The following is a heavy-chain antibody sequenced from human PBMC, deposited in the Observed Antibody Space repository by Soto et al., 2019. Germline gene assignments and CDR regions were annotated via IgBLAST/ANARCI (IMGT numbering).Heavy chain of an antibody. Sequence: EVQLLESGGKLVQPGGSLTLSCAASGFTFSTYAMAWVRQAPGKGLEWVSGVSASGLNTDYADPVKGRSYISRDNSKNTVSLHINRLRAEDTALYYCAEDGPRRTSGYFFDYGGQGTPVTVSS. CDR1: GFTFSTYA. CDR3: AEDGPRRTSGYFFDY. J-gene: IGHJ4*02. CDR2: VSASGLNT. V-gene: IGHV3-23*01. D-gene: IGHD1-1*01.